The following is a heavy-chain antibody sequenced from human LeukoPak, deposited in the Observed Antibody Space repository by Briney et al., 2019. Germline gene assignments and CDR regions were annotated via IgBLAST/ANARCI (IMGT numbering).Heavy chain of an antibody. V-gene: IGHV3-64*01. CDR2: ISSNGGST. CDR1: GFTFSSYA. J-gene: IGHJ3*02. CDR3: ARDHDYDFWSGYLTPGAFDI. D-gene: IGHD3-3*01. Sequence: PRGSLRLSCAASGFTFSSYAMHWVRQAPGKGLEYVSAISSNGGSTYYANSVKGRFTISRDNSKNALYLQMGSLRAEDMAVYYCARDHDYDFWSGYLTPGAFDIWGQGTMVTVPS.